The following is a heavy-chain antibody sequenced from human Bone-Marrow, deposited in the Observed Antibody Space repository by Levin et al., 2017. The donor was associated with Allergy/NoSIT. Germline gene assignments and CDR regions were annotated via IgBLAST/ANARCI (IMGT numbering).Heavy chain of an antibody. D-gene: IGHD6-13*01. J-gene: IGHJ4*02. Sequence: SETLSLTCTVSGGSISNYYWSWIRQSPGKGLEWIGYASYGGSSNYNPSLKSRVTISIGASTSEFYLTMNSVTASDTAVYFCARLNAWYAVTYWGQGSLVTVSS. CDR1: GGSISNYY. CDR3: ARLNAWYAVTY. V-gene: IGHV4-59*12. CDR2: ASYGGSS.